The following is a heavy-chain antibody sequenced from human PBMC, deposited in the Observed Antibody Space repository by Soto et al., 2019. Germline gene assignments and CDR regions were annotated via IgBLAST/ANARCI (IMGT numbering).Heavy chain of an antibody. J-gene: IGHJ4*02. D-gene: IGHD6-13*01. V-gene: IGHV4-39*01. CDR3: ARRGSSSWYGY. CDR2: IYYSGST. Sequence: QLQLQESGPGLVKPSETLSLTCTVSGGSISSSSYYWGWIRQPPGKGLEWIGSIYYSGSTYYNPSLKXRXTXSXXTSRHQFSLKLSSVTAADTAVYYCARRGSSSWYGYWGQGTLVTVSS. CDR1: GGSISSSSYY.